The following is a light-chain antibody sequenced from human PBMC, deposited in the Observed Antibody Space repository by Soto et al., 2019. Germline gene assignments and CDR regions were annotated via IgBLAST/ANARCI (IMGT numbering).Light chain of an antibody. J-gene: IGLJ1*01. Sequence: SYELTQPPSVSVSPGQTASITCSGDKLGDTYACWYQQKPGQSPVLVIYQDSKRPSGIPERFSGSNSGNTATLTISGTQAMDEADYYCQAWDSSTGLPYVFGTGTKLTVL. V-gene: IGLV3-1*01. CDR3: QAWDSSTGLPYV. CDR2: QDS. CDR1: KLGDTY.